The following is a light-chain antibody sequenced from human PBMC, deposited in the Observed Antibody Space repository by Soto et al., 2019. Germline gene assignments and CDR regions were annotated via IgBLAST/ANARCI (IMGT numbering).Light chain of an antibody. CDR3: QQFGSSPST. V-gene: IGKV3D-20*01. CDR2: DAS. CDR1: QSVNSNY. J-gene: IGKJ1*01. Sequence: EIVLTQSPATLSLAPGERATLSCGASQSVNSNYLAWYQQRPGLAPRLLIYDASTRATGIPDRFSGSGSGTHFTLTISRLEPEDFAVYYCQQFGSSPSTIGQGTRVEIK.